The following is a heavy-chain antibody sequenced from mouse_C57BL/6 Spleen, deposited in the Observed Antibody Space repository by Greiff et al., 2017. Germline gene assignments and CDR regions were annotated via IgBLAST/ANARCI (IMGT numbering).Heavy chain of an antibody. D-gene: IGHD4-1*01. CDR1: GYSFTGYY. V-gene: IGHV1-42*01. CDR3: AKSNWDYARDY. Sequence: VQLQQSGPELVKPGASVKISCKASGYSFTGYYMNWVKQSPEKSLEWIGETNPSTGGTTYNQKFKAKATLTVDKSSSTAYMQLKSLTSEDSAVYYCAKSNWDYARDYWGQGTSVTVSS. J-gene: IGHJ4*01. CDR2: TNPSTGGT.